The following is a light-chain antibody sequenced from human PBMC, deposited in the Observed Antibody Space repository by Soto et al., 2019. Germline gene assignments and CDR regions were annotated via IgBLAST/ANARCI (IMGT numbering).Light chain of an antibody. V-gene: IGLV2-11*01. J-gene: IGLJ2*01. Sequence: QSALTQPRSVSGSPGQSVTISCTGTSSDVGGYNYVSWYQQHPGKAPNVIIYDVNKRPSGVPDRFSGSKSGNTASLTISGLQAEDEADYSCCSYAGSYTLVVFGGGTKVTVL. CDR1: SSDVGGYNY. CDR2: DVN. CDR3: CSYAGSYTLVV.